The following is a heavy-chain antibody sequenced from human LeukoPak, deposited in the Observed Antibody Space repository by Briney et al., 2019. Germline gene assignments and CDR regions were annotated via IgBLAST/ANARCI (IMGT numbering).Heavy chain of an antibody. D-gene: IGHD3-9*01. V-gene: IGHV4-4*07. J-gene: IGHJ6*02. CDR2: IYTSGST. CDR1: GGSISSYY. Sequence: SETLSLTCTVSGGSISSYYWSWTRQPAGKGLEWIGRIYTSGSTNYNPSLKSRVTMSVDTSKNQFSLKLSSVTAADTAVYYCAGRYFDWLLPNYYYYGMDVWGQGTTVTVSS. CDR3: AGRYFDWLLPNYYYYGMDV.